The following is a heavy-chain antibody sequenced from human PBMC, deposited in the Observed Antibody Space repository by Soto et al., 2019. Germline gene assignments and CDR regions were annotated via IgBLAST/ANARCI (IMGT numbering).Heavy chain of an antibody. D-gene: IGHD3-3*01. CDR1: GFTFSSYG. CDR2: ILYDGSNK. CDR3: ARVLNYAFWSGLYYYYGMDV. Sequence: QVQLVESGGGVVQPGRSLRLSCAASGFTFSSYGMHWVRQAPGKGLEWVAVILYDGSNKYYSDSLKGRFTIYRDNSKNTLYLQMNSLRAEDKDVYYCARVLNYAFWSGLYYYYGMDVWGQGTTVTVSS. V-gene: IGHV3-33*01. J-gene: IGHJ6*02.